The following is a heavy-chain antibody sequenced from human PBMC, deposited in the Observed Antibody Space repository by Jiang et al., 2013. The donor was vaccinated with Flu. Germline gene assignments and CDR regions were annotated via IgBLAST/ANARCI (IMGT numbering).Heavy chain of an antibody. J-gene: IGHJ3*02. CDR3: AREAHELGIYSDAFDI. Sequence: TCAISGDSVSSNSAAWNWIRQSPSRGLEWLGRTYYRSKWYNDYAVSVKSRITINPDTSKNQFSLQLNSVTPEDTAVYYCAREAHELGIYSDAFDIWGQGTMVTVSS. V-gene: IGHV6-1*01. CDR2: TYYRSKWYN. D-gene: IGHD7-27*01. CDR1: GDSVSSNSAA.